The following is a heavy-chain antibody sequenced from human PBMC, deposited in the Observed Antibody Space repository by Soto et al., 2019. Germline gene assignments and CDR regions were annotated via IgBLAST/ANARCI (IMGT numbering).Heavy chain of an antibody. V-gene: IGHV3-23*01. CDR1: GFSFPSFA. CDR2: IGAGSAGT. Sequence: GGSLRLSCAASGFSFPSFAMSWVRQAPGKGLEWVSAIGAGSAGTHYADSVEGRFTISRDDSKNTLYLEMNSLRADDTAVYYCAAPRVWVARTRYFDPWGQGTPVTVSS. J-gene: IGHJ5*02. D-gene: IGHD3-16*01. CDR3: AAPRVWVARTRYFDP.